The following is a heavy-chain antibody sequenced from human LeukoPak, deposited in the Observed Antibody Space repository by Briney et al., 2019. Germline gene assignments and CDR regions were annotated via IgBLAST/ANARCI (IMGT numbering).Heavy chain of an antibody. CDR1: GFTFSNYW. CDR2: INSDGTTT. V-gene: IGHV3-74*01. J-gene: IGHJ3*02. CDR3: AREMTTLTNYAFDI. Sequence: PGGSLRLSCAASGFTFSNYWMHWVRQAPGKGLVWVSHINSDGTTTSYADSVKGRFTISRDNAKNTLYLQMNSLRAEDTAVYYGAREMTTLTNYAFDIWGQGTMVTVSS. D-gene: IGHD4-11*01.